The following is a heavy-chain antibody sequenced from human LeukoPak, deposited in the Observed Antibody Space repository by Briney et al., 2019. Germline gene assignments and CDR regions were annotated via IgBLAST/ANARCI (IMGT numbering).Heavy chain of an antibody. CDR2: IYYSGST. CDR3: ASRYGSGSYYYGMDV. J-gene: IGHJ6*02. Sequence: SETLSLTCTVSGGSISSYYWSWIRQPPGKGLEWIGYIYYSGSTNYNPSLKSRVTMSVDTSKNQFSLKLSSVTAADTAVYYCASRYGSGSYYYGMDVWGQGTTVTVSS. D-gene: IGHD3-10*01. V-gene: IGHV4-59*01. CDR1: GGSISSYY.